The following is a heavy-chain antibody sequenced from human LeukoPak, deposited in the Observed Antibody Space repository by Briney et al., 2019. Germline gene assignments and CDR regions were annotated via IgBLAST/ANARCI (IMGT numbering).Heavy chain of an antibody. V-gene: IGHV3-21*01. D-gene: IGHD6-13*01. CDR3: ARIAAAGRYYYYGMDV. CDR1: GFTFSSYS. Sequence: GGSLRLSCAASGFTFSSYSMNWVRQAPGKGLEWVSSISSSSSYIYYADSVKGRFTISRDNAKNSLYLQMNSLRAEDTAVYYCARIAAAGRYYYYGMDVWGKGTTVTVSS. CDR2: ISSSSSYI. J-gene: IGHJ6*04.